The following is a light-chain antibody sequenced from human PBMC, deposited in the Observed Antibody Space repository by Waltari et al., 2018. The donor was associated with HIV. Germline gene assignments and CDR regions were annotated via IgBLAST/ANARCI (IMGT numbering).Light chain of an antibody. CDR3: QQYNNWPPEYT. Sequence: EIVLTQSPATLSVSPGESVTLSCRASQSINYNLAWYQQKTGQAPRLLIYGASTRATIIPVRFSGSGSGTEFTLTISDLQPEDFAVYYCQQYNNWPPEYTFGQGTKLEIK. V-gene: IGKV3-15*01. CDR2: GAS. CDR1: QSINYN. J-gene: IGKJ2*01.